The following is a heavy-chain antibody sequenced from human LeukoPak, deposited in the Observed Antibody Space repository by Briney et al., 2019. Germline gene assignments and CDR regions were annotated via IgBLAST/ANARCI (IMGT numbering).Heavy chain of an antibody. Sequence: KPLETLSLTCTVSGGSISSYYWSWIRRPPGKGLEWIGYIYYSGSTNYNPSLKSRVTISVDTSKNQFSLKLSSVTAADTAVYYCARDMVGAGWFDPWGQGTLVTVSS. D-gene: IGHD3-10*01. CDR1: GGSISSYY. V-gene: IGHV4-59*01. CDR3: ARDMVGAGWFDP. J-gene: IGHJ5*02. CDR2: IYYSGST.